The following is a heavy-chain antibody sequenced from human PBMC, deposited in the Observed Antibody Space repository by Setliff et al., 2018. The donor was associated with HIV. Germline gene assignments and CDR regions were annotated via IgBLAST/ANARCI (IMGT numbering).Heavy chain of an antibody. J-gene: IGHJ3*01. V-gene: IGHV4-4*09. CDR1: GGSISDYY. CDR2: IYTSGST. CDR3: ARHWGY. D-gene: IGHD3-16*01. Sequence: SETLSLTCTVSGGSISDYYWSWIRQPPGKGLEWIGYIYTSGSTNYNPSLKSRVTISVDTSKNQFSLKLSSVTAADTAVYYCARHWGYWGQGQWSPSPQ.